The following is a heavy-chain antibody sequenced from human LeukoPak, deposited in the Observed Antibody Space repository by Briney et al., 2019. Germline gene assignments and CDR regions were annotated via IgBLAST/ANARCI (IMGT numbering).Heavy chain of an antibody. J-gene: IGHJ6*03. V-gene: IGHV4-4*07. CDR3: AREGGQWPAYYYYMDV. Sequence: SETLSLTCTVSGGSISTYYWSWIRQPAGKGVEWIGRIYTSGSTDYNPSLRGRVTMSVDTSKNQFSLKMKSVTAADTAVYYCAREGGQWPAYYYYMDVWGKGTTVIVSS. D-gene: IGHD6-19*01. CDR1: GGSISTYY. CDR2: IYTSGST.